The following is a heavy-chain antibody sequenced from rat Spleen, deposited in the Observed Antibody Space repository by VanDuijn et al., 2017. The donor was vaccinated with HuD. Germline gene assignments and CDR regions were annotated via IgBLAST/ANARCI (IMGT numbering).Heavy chain of an antibody. CDR1: GFTFSDYN. J-gene: IGHJ2*01. V-gene: IGHV5-7*01. Sequence: EVQLVESGGGLVQPGRSLKLSCAASGFTFSDYNMAWVRQAPKKGLEWVANINYDGISSYYPDSVKGRFTISRDNAKSTLYLEMDSLRSEDTATYYCAKRGWYYFDYWGQGVMVTVSS. CDR2: INYDGISS. CDR3: AKRGWYYFDY.